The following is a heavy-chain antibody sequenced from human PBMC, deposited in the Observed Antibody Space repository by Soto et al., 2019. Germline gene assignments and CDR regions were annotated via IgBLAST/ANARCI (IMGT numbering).Heavy chain of an antibody. V-gene: IGHV1-18*04. CDR3: ARGVTIFGVVDYYYAMDV. CDR1: GYTFTSYG. Sequence: ASVQVSCKASGYTFTSYGISWVRQAPGQGLEWMGWISAYNGNTNYAQKLQGRVTMTTDTSTSTAYMELRSLRSDDTAVYYCARGVTIFGVVDYYYAMDVCGQGTTVIVSS. J-gene: IGHJ6*02. D-gene: IGHD3-3*01. CDR2: ISAYNGNT.